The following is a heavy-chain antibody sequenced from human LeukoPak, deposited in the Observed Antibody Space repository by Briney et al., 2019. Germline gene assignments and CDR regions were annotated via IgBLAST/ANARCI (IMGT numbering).Heavy chain of an antibody. CDR2: IIPIFGTA. V-gene: IGHV1-69*05. Sequence: ASVKVSCKASVGTFSSYAISWVRQAPGQGLEWVGGIIPIFGTANYAQKFQGRVTITTNESTSTAYMELSSLRSEDTAVYYCAAPVVGAFAFDIWGQGTMVTVSS. D-gene: IGHD1-26*01. CDR3: AAPVVGAFAFDI. CDR1: VGTFSSYA. J-gene: IGHJ3*02.